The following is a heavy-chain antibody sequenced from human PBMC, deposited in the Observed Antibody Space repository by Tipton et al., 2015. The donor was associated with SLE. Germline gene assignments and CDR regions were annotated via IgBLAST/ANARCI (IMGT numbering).Heavy chain of an antibody. J-gene: IGHJ6*03. D-gene: IGHD3-10*01. Sequence: SLRLSCAASGFAFRSYGMHWVRQAPGTGLEWVAVIWYDGSNKYYADSVKGRFTISRDNSKNTLYLQMNSLRAEDTAVYYCAKDYYYGSGSHYYYYYMDVWGKGTTVTVSS. CDR3: AKDYYYGSGSHYYYYYMDV. CDR1: GFAFRSYG. CDR2: IWYDGSNK. V-gene: IGHV3-33*06.